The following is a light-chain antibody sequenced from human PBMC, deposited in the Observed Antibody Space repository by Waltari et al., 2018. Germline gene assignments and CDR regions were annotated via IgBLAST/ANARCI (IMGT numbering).Light chain of an antibody. CDR1: GSTIGSNT. J-gene: IGLJ3*02. Sequence: QSVLTQPPSASGTPGQRVTISCSGSGSTIGSNTVNWYQQPPGTAPKLLIYSNSQRPSGVPDRFSGSKSGTSASLAISGLQSEDEADYYCAAWDDSLNGPDWVFGGGTKLTVL. CDR2: SNS. V-gene: IGLV1-44*01. CDR3: AAWDDSLNGPDWV.